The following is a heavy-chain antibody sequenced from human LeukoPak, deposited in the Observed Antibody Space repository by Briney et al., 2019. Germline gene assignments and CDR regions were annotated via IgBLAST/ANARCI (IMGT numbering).Heavy chain of an antibody. J-gene: IGHJ4*02. CDR1: GGTFSSYA. Sequence: ASVTVSCTASGGTFSSYAISWVRQAPGQGLEWMGGIIPIFGTANYAQKFQGRVTITADESTSTAYMELSSLRSEDTAVYYCASRGSYGVYYFDYWGQGTLVTVSS. CDR2: IIPIFGTA. CDR3: ASRGSYGVYYFDY. D-gene: IGHD1-26*01. V-gene: IGHV1-69*13.